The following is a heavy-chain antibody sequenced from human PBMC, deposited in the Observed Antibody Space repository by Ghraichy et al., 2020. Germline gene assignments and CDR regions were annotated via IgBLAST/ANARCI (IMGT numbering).Heavy chain of an antibody. CDR2: TSGSGRNT. Sequence: GGVPRLSCAASGFTFSNYDMSWVRQAPGKGPEWVSATSGSGRNTYYADSVKGRFTISRDNSKNTLYLQMNSLRAEDTAIYYCAKGFNWNWDFWGQGTLVTVSS. CDR3: AKGFNWNWDF. V-gene: IGHV3-23*01. J-gene: IGHJ4*02. CDR1: GFTFSNYD. D-gene: IGHD1-1*01.